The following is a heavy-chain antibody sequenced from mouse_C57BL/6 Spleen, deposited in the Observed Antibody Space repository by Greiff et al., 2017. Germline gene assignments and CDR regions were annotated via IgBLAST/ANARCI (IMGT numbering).Heavy chain of an antibody. Sequence: ESGPGLVKPSQSLSLTCSVTGYSITSGYYWNWIRQFPGNKLEWMGYISYDGSNNYNPSLKNQISMTLDTSKNQFFLKLHSVTTEDTATNYRARVWDEAWCAYWGHGTLVTVSA. CDR2: ISYDGSN. CDR3: ARVWDEAWCAY. D-gene: IGHD4-1*01. V-gene: IGHV3-6*01. CDR1: GYSITSGYY. J-gene: IGHJ3*01.